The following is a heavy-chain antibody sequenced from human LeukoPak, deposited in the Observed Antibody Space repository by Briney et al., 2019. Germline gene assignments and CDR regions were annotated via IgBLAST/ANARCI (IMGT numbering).Heavy chain of an antibody. D-gene: IGHD3-22*01. CDR3: AKSPSSGYYFGYFQH. J-gene: IGHJ1*01. Sequence: QTGGSLRLSCAASGFAFSSYAMSWVRQAPGKGLERVSAISGSGGSTYNADSVKGRFTISRDNSKNTLYLQMNSLRAEDTAVYYCAKSPSSGYYFGYFQHWGQGTMVTVSS. CDR1: GFAFSSYA. CDR2: ISGSGGST. V-gene: IGHV3-23*01.